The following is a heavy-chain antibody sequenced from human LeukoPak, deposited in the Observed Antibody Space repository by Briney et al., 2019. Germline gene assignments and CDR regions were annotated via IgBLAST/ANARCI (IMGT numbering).Heavy chain of an antibody. CDR3: AKDEGYGDRPPENWFDP. Sequence: PGGSLRLSCAASGFTFSSYGMHWVRQAPGKGLEWVAVISYDGSNKYYADSVKGRFTISRDNSKNTLYLQMNSLRAEDTAVYYCAKDEGYGDRPPENWFDPWGQGTLVTVSS. V-gene: IGHV3-30*18. CDR1: GFTFSSYG. J-gene: IGHJ5*02. D-gene: IGHD4-17*01. CDR2: ISYDGSNK.